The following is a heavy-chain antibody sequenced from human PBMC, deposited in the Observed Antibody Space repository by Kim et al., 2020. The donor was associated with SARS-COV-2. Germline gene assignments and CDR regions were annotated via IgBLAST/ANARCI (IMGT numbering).Heavy chain of an antibody. Sequence: GGSLRLSCAASGFTFGDYAMHWVRQAPGKGLEWVSGISWNSGSIGYADSVKGRFTISRDNAKNSLYLQMNSLRAEDTALYYCAKGNYYNWNYRPIDYWGPGTLVTVSS. V-gene: IGHV3-9*01. CDR3: AKGNYYNWNYRPIDY. CDR1: GFTFGDYA. CDR2: ISWNSGSI. D-gene: IGHD1-7*01. J-gene: IGHJ4*02.